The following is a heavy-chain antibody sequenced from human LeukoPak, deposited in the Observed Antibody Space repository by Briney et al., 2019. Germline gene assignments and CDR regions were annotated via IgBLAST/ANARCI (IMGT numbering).Heavy chain of an antibody. J-gene: IGHJ4*02. CDR3: ARGMGDSSGYYSGFFDY. CDR2: ISDDSNYI. D-gene: IGHD3-22*01. CDR1: GFTFSTYS. Sequence: PGGSLRLSCAASGFTFSTYSGNWIRQAPGKGLEWVSSISDDSNYIFYADSVKGRFTISRDNAKNSLYLQMNSLRAEDTAVYYCARGMGDSSGYYSGFFDYWGQGTLVTVSS. V-gene: IGHV3-21*01.